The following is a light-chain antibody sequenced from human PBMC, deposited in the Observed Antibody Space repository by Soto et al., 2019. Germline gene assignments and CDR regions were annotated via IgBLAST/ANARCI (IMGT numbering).Light chain of an antibody. CDR3: QQYNNWPPWT. CDR1: QSVSSN. J-gene: IGKJ1*01. CDR2: AAS. Sequence: EIVMTQSPATLSVSPGERATLSCRASQSVSSNLAWYQQKPGQAPRLLIYAASTRATGIPARFSGSGSGTEFNLTISSLQSEDFAVYYCQQYNNWPPWTFGQGTKVEIK. V-gene: IGKV3-15*01.